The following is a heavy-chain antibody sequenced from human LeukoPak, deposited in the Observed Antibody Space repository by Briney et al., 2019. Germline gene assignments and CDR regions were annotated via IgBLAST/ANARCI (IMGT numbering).Heavy chain of an antibody. J-gene: IGHJ4*02. CDR2: ISSNGGST. CDR1: GFTFSSYA. CDR3: ARSAPTTPYFDY. D-gene: IGHD2-15*01. V-gene: IGHV3-64*01. Sequence: GGSLRLSCAASGFTFSSYAMHWVRQAPGKGLEYVSAISSNGGSTYYANSVKGRFTISRDNSKNTLYLQKGSLRAEDMAVYYCARSAPTTPYFDYWGQGTLVTVSS.